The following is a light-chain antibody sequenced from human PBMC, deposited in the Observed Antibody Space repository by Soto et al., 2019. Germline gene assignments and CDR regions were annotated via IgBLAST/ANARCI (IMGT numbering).Light chain of an antibody. CDR1: SSDVGGYNY. CDR3: CSYAGSYV. Sequence: LTQPPSASGSPGQSVAISCTGTSSDVGGYNYVSWYQQHPGKAPKLMIYEVNKRPSGVPDRFSGSKSGNTASLTISGLQAEDEADYYCCSYAGSYVFGTGTKVTVL. V-gene: IGLV2-8*01. CDR2: EVN. J-gene: IGLJ1*01.